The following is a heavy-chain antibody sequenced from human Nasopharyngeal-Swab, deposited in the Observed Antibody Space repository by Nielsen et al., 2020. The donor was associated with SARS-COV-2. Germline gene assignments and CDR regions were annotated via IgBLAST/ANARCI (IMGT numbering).Heavy chain of an antibody. J-gene: IGHJ4*02. Sequence: ASVKVSCKASGYIFTSYEIHWVRQATGQGLEWMGWMNPNSGNTGYAQKFQGRVTMTRNTSINTAYMELSSLRSEDTAVYYCARVYQCSRRVGYWGQGTLVTVSS. V-gene: IGHV1-8*01. CDR2: MNPNSGNT. D-gene: IGHD6-6*01. CDR3: ARVYQCSRRVGY. CDR1: GYIFTSYE.